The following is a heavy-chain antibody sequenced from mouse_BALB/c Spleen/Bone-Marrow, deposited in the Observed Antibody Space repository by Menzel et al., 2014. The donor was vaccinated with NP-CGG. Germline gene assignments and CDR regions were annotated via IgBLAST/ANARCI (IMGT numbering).Heavy chain of an antibody. CDR1: GYTFTSYY. D-gene: IGHD2-12*01. CDR2: INPSNGGT. CDR3: TRSRRAMDH. J-gene: IGHJ4*01. V-gene: IGHV1S81*02. Sequence: QVHVKQSGAELVKPGASVKLSCKASGYTFTSYYMCWVKQRPGQGLEWIGEINPSNGGTNFNEKFKSKATLTVDKYSSTAYMSLSSLTSEDSAVYYCTRSRRAMDHWGQGTSATVSS.